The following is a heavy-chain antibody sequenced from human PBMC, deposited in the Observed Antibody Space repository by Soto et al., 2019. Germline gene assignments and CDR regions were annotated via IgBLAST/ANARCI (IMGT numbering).Heavy chain of an antibody. J-gene: IGHJ3*02. Sequence: SVKVSCKASGCTFSSYAISWVRQAPGQGLEWMGGIIPIFGTANYAQKFQGRVTITADESTSTAYMELSSLRSEDTAVYYCARADSHSDAFDIWGQRTMVIVSS. CDR1: GCTFSSYA. CDR2: IIPIFGTA. V-gene: IGHV1-69*13. D-gene: IGHD3-22*01. CDR3: ARADSHSDAFDI.